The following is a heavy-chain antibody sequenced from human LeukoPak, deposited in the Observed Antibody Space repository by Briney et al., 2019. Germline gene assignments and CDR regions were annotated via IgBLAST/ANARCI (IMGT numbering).Heavy chain of an antibody. V-gene: IGHV4-34*01. Sequence: PSETLSLTCAVYGGSFSGYYWSWIRQPPGKGLEWIGEINRSGSTNYNPSLKSRVTISVDTSKNQFSLKLSSVTAADTAVYYCARGGGAVTFPRPFDYWGQGTLVTVSS. CDR2: INRSGST. CDR3: ARGGGAVTFPRPFDY. D-gene: IGHD4-17*01. J-gene: IGHJ4*02. CDR1: GGSFSGYY.